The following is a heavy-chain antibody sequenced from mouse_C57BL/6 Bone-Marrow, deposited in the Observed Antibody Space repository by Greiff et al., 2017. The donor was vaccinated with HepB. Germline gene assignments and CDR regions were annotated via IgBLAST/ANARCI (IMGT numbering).Heavy chain of an antibody. CDR1: GFTFSSYA. V-gene: IGHV5-4*01. Sequence: VQLQQSGGGLVKPGGSLKLSCAASGFTFSSYAMSWVRQTPEKRLEWVATISDGGSYTYYPDNVKGRFTISRDNAKNNLYLQMSHLKSEDTAMYYCARARDYWGQGTTLTVSS. J-gene: IGHJ2*01. CDR2: ISDGGSYT. CDR3: ARARDY.